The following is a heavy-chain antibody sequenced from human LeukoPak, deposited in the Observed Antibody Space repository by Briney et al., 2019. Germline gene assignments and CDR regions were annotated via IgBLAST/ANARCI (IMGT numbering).Heavy chain of an antibody. CDR2: ISSSSTI. Sequence: PGGSLRLSCAASGFTFSSYSMNWVRQAPVKGLEWVSYISSSSTIYYADSVKGRFTISRDNAKNSLYLQMNSLRAEDTAVYYCARDHFVVVPAAYYHYYYMDVWGKGTTVTVSS. CDR1: GFTFSSYS. V-gene: IGHV3-48*01. D-gene: IGHD2-2*01. CDR3: ARDHFVVVPAAYYHYYYMDV. J-gene: IGHJ6*03.